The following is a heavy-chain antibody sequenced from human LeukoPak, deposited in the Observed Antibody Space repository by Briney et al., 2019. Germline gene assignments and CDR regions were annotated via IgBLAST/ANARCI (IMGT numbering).Heavy chain of an antibody. CDR2: IKQDGSEK. CDR1: GFTFSSYW. J-gene: IGHJ4*02. CDR3: ARGTRWEPLDY. Sequence: GGSLRLSCAASGFTFSSYWMSWVRQAPGKGLEWVANIKQDGSEKYYVDSVKGRFTISRDNAKSSLYLQMNSLRAEDTAIYYCARGTRWEPLDYWGQGTLVTVSS. V-gene: IGHV3-7*01. D-gene: IGHD1-26*01.